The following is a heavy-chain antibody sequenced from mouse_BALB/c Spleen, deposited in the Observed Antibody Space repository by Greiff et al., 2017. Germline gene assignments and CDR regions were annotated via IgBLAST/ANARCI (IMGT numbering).Heavy chain of an antibody. Sequence: VQLQQSGPELVRPGASVKMSCKASGYTFTSYWMHWVKQRPGQGLEWIGMIDPSNSETRLNQKFKDKATLNVDKSSNTAYMQLSSLTTEDSAVYYGARPPNYDGGAWFAYWGQGTLVTVSA. V-gene: IGHV1S127*01. CDR1: GYTFTSYW. D-gene: IGHD2-4*01. CDR2: IDPSNSET. J-gene: IGHJ3*01. CDR3: ARPPNYDGGAWFAY.